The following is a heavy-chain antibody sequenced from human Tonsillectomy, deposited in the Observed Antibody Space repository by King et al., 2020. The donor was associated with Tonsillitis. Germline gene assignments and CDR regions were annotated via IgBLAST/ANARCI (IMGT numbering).Heavy chain of an antibody. D-gene: IGHD2/OR15-2a*01. Sequence: QLVQSGAEVREPGASVKVSCKASGYTFTGYYIHWVRQAPGQGLEWMGWMNPNSGGTDSAQRFQGRVTMTRDTSFSAANMELSRLRSDDTAVYYCARVSPKGYFYGMDVWGQGTTVTVSS. CDR3: ARVSPKGYFYGMDV. CDR2: MNPNSGGT. V-gene: IGHV1-2*02. J-gene: IGHJ6*02. CDR1: GYTFTGYY.